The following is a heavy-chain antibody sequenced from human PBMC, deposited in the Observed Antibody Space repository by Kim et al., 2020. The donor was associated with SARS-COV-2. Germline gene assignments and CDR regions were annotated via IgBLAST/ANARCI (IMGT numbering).Heavy chain of an antibody. CDR3: ARALKRYNWFDP. CDR2: T. Sequence: TDYAQKFQGRVTMTRNTARSTAYMELSSLRSEDTAVYYCARALKRYNWFDPWGQGTLVTVSS. J-gene: IGHJ5*02. D-gene: IGHD6-25*01. V-gene: IGHV1-8*01.